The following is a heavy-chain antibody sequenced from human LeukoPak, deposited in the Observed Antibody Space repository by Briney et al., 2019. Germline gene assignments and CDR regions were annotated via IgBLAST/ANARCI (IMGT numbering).Heavy chain of an antibody. D-gene: IGHD4-23*01. V-gene: IGHV1-2*04. CDR2: INPNSGGT. Sequence: ASVKVSCKASGYTFTGYYMHWVRQAPGQGLEWMGWINPNSGGTNYAQKFQGWVTMTRDTSICTAYMELSRLRSDDTAVYYCARAGETTVVTHDAFDIWGQGTMVTVSS. CDR1: GYTFTGYY. CDR3: ARAGETTVVTHDAFDI. J-gene: IGHJ3*02.